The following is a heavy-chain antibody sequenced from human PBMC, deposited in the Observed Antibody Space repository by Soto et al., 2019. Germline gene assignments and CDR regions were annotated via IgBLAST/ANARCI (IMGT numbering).Heavy chain of an antibody. Sequence: GGSLRLSCAAAGFTFSSYGRHWVRQAPGKGLGWVAVISYDGSNKYYADSVKGRFTISRDNSKNTLYLQMNSLRAEDTAVYYCAKSPGIAAAGIDYYYYYGMDVWGQGTTVTVSS. CDR2: ISYDGSNK. D-gene: IGHD6-13*01. CDR3: AKSPGIAAAGIDYYYYYGMDV. CDR1: GFTFSSYG. J-gene: IGHJ6*02. V-gene: IGHV3-30*18.